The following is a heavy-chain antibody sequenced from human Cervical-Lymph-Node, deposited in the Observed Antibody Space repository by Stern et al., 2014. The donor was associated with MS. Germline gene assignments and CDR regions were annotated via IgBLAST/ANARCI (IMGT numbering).Heavy chain of an antibody. CDR1: GGSISSGDYY. V-gene: IGHV4-30-4*01. J-gene: IGHJ4*02. Sequence: VQLEESGPGLVKPSQTLSLTCTVSGGSISSGDYYWSWIRQPPGKGLEWIGYIYYSGSTYYNPSLKSRVTISVDTSKNQFSLKLSSVTAADTAVYYCASLQDSSGYYFAYWGQGTLVTVSS. D-gene: IGHD3-22*01. CDR3: ASLQDSSGYYFAY. CDR2: IYYSGST.